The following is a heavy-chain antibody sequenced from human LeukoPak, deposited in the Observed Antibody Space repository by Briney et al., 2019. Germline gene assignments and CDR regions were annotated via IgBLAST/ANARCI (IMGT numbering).Heavy chain of an antibody. D-gene: IGHD2-15*01. V-gene: IGHV3-30*04. CDR3: AREIRGIVVVVAATNWFDP. CDR2: ISYDGSDK. J-gene: IGHJ5*02. CDR1: GFTFSSYA. Sequence: GGSLRLSCAASGFTFSSYAMHWVRQAPGKGLEWVAVISYDGSDKYYADSVKGRFTISRDNSKNTLYLQMNSLRSEDTAVYYCAREIRGIVVVVAATNWFDPWGQGTLVTVSS.